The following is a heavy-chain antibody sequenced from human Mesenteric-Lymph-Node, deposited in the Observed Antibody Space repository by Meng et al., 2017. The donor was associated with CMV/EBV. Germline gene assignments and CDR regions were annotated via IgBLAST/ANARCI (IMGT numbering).Heavy chain of an antibody. V-gene: IGHV4-31*03. CDR2: IYYSGNT. CDR3: AREDIHYYTMDV. J-gene: IGHJ6*02. Sequence: SETLSLTCTVSGGSISSGSSYWSWIRQHPGKGLEWIGYIYYSGNTYYNPSLKSRVTISVDTSKDHFSLKLNSVTAADTAVYYCAREDIHYYTMDVWGQGTTVTVSS. CDR1: GGSISSGSSY.